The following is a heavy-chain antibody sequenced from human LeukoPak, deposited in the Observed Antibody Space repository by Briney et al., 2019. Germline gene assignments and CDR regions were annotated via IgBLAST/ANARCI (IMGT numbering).Heavy chain of an antibody. CDR3: ARVAPPEYSSSSDAFDI. V-gene: IGHV4-4*07. J-gene: IGHJ3*02. D-gene: IGHD6-6*01. Sequence: PSETLSLTCTVSGGSISSYYWSWIRQPAGKGLEWIGRIYTSGSINYNPSLKSRVTMSVDTSKNQFSLKLSSVTAADTAVYYCARVAPPEYSSSSDAFDIWGQGTMVTVSS. CDR2: IYTSGSI. CDR1: GGSISSYY.